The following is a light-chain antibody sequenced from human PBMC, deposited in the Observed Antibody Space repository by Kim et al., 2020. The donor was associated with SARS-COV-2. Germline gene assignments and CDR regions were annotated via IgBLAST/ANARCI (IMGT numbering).Light chain of an antibody. J-gene: IGKJ5*01. Sequence: SLSASVGDRFTITCRASQDIRNDLGWYQQNPGRAPKRLIYGASSLQSGVPSRFSGSGSGTEFTLTISSVQPEDFATYFCLQHSTYPITFGQGTRLEIK. CDR3: LQHSTYPIT. CDR2: GAS. V-gene: IGKV1-17*01. CDR1: QDIRND.